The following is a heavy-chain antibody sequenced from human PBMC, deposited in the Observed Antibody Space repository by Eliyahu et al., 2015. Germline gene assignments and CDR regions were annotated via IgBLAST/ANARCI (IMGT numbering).Heavy chain of an antibody. Sequence: QVQLVQSGAEVKKPGSSVKVSCKASGXTFSSYXIXWVRQAPGQGLEWMGRIIPILGIANYAQKFQGRVTITADKSTSTAYMELSSLRSEDTAVYYCARAQGYCSGGSCYYYYYGMDVWGQGTTVTVSS. J-gene: IGHJ6*02. CDR2: IIPILGIA. CDR1: GXTFSSYX. D-gene: IGHD2-15*01. CDR3: ARAQGYCSGGSCYYYYYGMDV. V-gene: IGHV1-69*09.